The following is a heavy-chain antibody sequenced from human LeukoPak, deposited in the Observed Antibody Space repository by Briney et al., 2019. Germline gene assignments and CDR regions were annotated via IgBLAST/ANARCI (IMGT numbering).Heavy chain of an antibody. CDR3: ARDGRDYDSSGYYYGTYYFDY. Sequence: GGSLRLSCAASGFTFSGSAMHWVRQASGKGLEWVGRIRSKANSYATAYAASVKGRFTISRDDSKNTLYLQMNSLRAEDTAVYYCARDGRDYDSSGYYYGTYYFDYWGQGTLVTVSS. D-gene: IGHD3-22*01. CDR1: GFTFSGSA. J-gene: IGHJ4*02. CDR2: IRSKANSYAT. V-gene: IGHV3-73*01.